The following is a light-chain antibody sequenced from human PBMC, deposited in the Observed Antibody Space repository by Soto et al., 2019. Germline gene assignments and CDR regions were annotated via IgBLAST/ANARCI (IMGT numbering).Light chain of an antibody. CDR2: GAS. V-gene: IGKV3-20*01. Sequence: EIVLTQSPGTLSLSPGERATLSCRASQSVSRNYLAWYQHKPGQAPTLLIYGASRRTPGIPDRFSGRGSGTDFTLTISGLEPEDFAVYYCQQYGSSPPVFTFGPGTKVDIK. CDR1: QSVSRNY. CDR3: QQYGSSPPVFT. J-gene: IGKJ3*01.